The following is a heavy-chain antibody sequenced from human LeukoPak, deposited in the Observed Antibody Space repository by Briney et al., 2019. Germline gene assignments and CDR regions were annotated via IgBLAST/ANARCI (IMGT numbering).Heavy chain of an antibody. CDR1: GGSISSDY. Sequence: SETLSLTCIVSGGSISSDYWNWIRQPPGKGLKWIGYIYYSGSTNYNPSLKSRVTISVDTSKIQFSLKLSSVTAADTAVYYCARAVSASTVYYFDYWGQGTLVTVSS. CDR2: IYYSGST. CDR3: ARAVSASTVYYFDY. D-gene: IGHD4-17*01. J-gene: IGHJ4*02. V-gene: IGHV4-59*01.